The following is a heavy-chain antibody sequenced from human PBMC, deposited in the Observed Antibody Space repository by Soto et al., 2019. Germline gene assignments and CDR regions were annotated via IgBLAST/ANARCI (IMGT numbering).Heavy chain of an antibody. D-gene: IGHD6-25*01. CDR2: IIPIFGTA. Sequence: QVQLVQSGAEVQKPGSSVKVSCKASGGTFSSYAIRWVRQSPGQGLEWMGGIIPIFGTANYAQKFQGRVTITADESTSTAYMELSSLRSEDTAVYYCARQGAAFSDYYYGMDVWGQGTTVTVSS. CDR1: GGTFSSYA. CDR3: ARQGAAFSDYYYGMDV. J-gene: IGHJ6*02. V-gene: IGHV1-69*12.